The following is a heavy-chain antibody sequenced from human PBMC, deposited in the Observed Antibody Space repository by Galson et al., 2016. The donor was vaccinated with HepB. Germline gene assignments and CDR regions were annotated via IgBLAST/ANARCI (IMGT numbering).Heavy chain of an antibody. Sequence: SVKVSCKASGGTSSNYAISWVRLAPGQGLEWMGVIMPMFGTSNYAEKFQGRVTITADETSSTVFLQLPSLRSEDSAMYYCATDAPMLRHFDCLYYWGQGTLVTVSS. CDR2: IMPMFGTS. J-gene: IGHJ4*02. V-gene: IGHV1-69*13. D-gene: IGHD3-9*01. CDR3: ATDAPMLRHFDCLYY. CDR1: GGTSSNYA.